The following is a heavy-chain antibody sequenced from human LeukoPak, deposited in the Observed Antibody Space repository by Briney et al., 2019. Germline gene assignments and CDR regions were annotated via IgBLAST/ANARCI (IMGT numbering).Heavy chain of an antibody. CDR3: ATWGGAQDAFDF. CDR1: GVSISTSAYY. J-gene: IGHJ3*01. CDR2: IYYSGSS. V-gene: IGHV4-31*03. Sequence: PSETLSLTCSVSGVSISTSAYYWTWIRQHPGKGLEWIGYIYYSGSSYHNPSLKSRVTMSVDTSMKQFSLNLTSVTAADTAVYYCATWGGAQDAFDFWGQGTLVTVSS. D-gene: IGHD3-16*01.